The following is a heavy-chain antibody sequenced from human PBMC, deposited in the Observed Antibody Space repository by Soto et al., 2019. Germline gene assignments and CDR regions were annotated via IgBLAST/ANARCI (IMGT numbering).Heavy chain of an antibody. J-gene: IGHJ4*02. CDR3: AKNDRGAMIVVVTASYYFDY. D-gene: IGHD3-22*01. CDR2: ISGSGGST. Sequence: GGSLRLSCAASGFTFSSYAMSWVRQAPGKGLEWVSAISGSGGSTYYADSVKGRFTIYRDNSKNTLYLQMNSLRAEDTAVYYCAKNDRGAMIVVVTASYYFDYWGQGTLVTVSS. CDR1: GFTFSSYA. V-gene: IGHV3-23*01.